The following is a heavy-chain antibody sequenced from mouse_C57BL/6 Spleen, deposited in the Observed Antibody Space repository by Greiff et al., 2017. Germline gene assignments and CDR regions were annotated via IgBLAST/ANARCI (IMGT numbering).Heavy chain of an antibody. Sequence: EVQLQESGGGFVTPGGSLKLPCAASGFTFSSYAMSWVRQTPEKRLEWVATISDGGSYTYYPDNVKGRLTISRDNAKNHLYLQMSHLKSEDTAMYYCARDYGYDPAWFAYWGQGTLVTVSA. D-gene: IGHD2-2*01. V-gene: IGHV5-4*01. CDR1: GFTFSSYA. CDR3: ARDYGYDPAWFAY. J-gene: IGHJ3*01. CDR2: ISDGGSYT.